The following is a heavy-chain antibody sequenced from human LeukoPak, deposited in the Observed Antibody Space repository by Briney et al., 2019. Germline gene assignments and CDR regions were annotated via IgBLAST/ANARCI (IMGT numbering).Heavy chain of an antibody. V-gene: IGHV4-38-2*02. Sequence: SETLSLTCTVSGYSISSGYYWGWIRQPPGKGLEWIGSIYHSGSTYYNPSLKSRVTISVDTSKNQFSLKLSSVTAADTAVYYCARVSGGIAAAGTFWGQGTLVTVSS. D-gene: IGHD6-13*01. CDR2: IYHSGST. CDR3: ARVSGGIAAAGTF. CDR1: GYSISSGYY. J-gene: IGHJ4*02.